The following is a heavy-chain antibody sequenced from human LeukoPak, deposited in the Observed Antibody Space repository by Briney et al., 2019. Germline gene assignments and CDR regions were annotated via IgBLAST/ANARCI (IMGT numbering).Heavy chain of an antibody. V-gene: IGHV1-18*01. CDR1: GYTFTSYG. CDR3: ARVNSRYYGSGSYYSLVDY. J-gene: IGHJ4*02. D-gene: IGHD3-10*01. Sequence: ASVKVSCKASGYTFTSYGISWVRQAPGQGLEWMGWISAYNGNTNYAQKLQGRVTMTTDTSTSTAYMELRSLRSDDTAVYYCARVNSRYYGSGSYYSLVDYWGQGTLVTVSS. CDR2: ISAYNGNT.